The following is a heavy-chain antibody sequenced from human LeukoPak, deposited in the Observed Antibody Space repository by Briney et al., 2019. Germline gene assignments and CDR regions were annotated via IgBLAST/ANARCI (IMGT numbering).Heavy chain of an antibody. Sequence: GGSLRLSCAASGFTFSIHSMNWVRQAPGKGLEWVSSISSSSSYIFYADSVKGRFTISRDNAKNSLYLQMNSLRAEDTAVYYCARDRKGSIAAAGTRDYWGQGTLVNVSS. V-gene: IGHV3-21*01. CDR3: ARDRKGSIAAAGTRDY. J-gene: IGHJ4*02. CDR2: ISSSSSYI. CDR1: GFTFSIHS. D-gene: IGHD6-13*01.